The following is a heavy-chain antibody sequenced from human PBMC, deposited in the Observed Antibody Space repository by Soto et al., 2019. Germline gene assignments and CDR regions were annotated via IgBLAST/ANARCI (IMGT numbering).Heavy chain of an antibody. CDR3: AGWVGASNWFEP. Sequence: QVQLVQSGAEVKEPGASVKVSCKASGYTFTGYHIHWVRQAPGQGLEWMGWINTNSGDTNYAQNFRGWVTMTRDTSINTAYVELGRLTSDDTAVYYCAGWVGASNWFEPWGQGTLVTVSS. V-gene: IGHV1-2*04. CDR2: INTNSGDT. J-gene: IGHJ5*02. D-gene: IGHD1-26*01. CDR1: GYTFTGYH.